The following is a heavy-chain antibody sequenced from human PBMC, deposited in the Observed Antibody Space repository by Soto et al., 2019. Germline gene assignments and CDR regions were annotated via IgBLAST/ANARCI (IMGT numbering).Heavy chain of an antibody. Sequence: SETLALTFTVSGGSINSNHYYWAWIRQPPGKGLAWIASIYYDGSTYYNPSLKSRVSIYVDTSKNHFSLKLSSATAADTAVYYCAKVVVAATRHTDFDSWGQGTLVT. CDR2: IYYDGST. J-gene: IGHJ4*02. V-gene: IGHV4-39*02. CDR3: AKVVVAATRHTDFDS. CDR1: GGSINSNHYY. D-gene: IGHD2-15*01.